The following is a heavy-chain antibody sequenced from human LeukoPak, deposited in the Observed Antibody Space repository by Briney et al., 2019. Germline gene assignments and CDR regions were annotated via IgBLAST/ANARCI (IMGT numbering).Heavy chain of an antibody. Sequence: GGSLRLSCAASGFIFSSYWMSWVRQAPGKGLEWVANIKQDGSEKYYVDSVKGRFTISRDNAKNSLYLQMNSLRAEDTAVYYCARVVTTAWDWFDPWGQGTLVTVSS. CDR1: GFIFSSYW. J-gene: IGHJ5*02. D-gene: IGHD1/OR15-1a*01. V-gene: IGHV3-7*01. CDR3: ARVVTTAWDWFDP. CDR2: IKQDGSEK.